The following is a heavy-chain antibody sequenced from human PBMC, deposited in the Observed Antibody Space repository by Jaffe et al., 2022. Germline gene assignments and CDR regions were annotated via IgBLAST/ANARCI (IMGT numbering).Heavy chain of an antibody. V-gene: IGHV3-7*05. Sequence: EVQLVESGGGLVQPGGSLRLSCAASGFTFSSYWMSWVRQAPGKGLEWVANIKQDGSEKYYVDSVKGRFTISRDNAKNSLYLQMNSLRAEDTAVYYCARDRPYDYVWGSYRPFDYWGQGTLVTVSS. CDR1: GFTFSSYW. CDR3: ARDRPYDYVWGSYRPFDY. D-gene: IGHD3-16*02. J-gene: IGHJ4*02. CDR2: IKQDGSEK.